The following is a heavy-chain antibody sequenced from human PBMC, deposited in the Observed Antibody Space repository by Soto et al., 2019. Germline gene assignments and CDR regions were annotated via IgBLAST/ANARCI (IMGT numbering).Heavy chain of an antibody. CDR1: GFTFSSYA. J-gene: IGHJ6*03. Sequence: GGSLRLSCAASGFTFSSYAMSWVRQAPGKGLEWVSAISGSGGSTYYADSVKGRFTISRDNSKNTLYLQMNSLRAKDTAVYYCAKTVREWCSGGSCYGYYYYYMDVWGKGTTVTVSS. V-gene: IGHV3-23*01. CDR3: AKTVREWCSGGSCYGYYYYYMDV. CDR2: ISGSGGST. D-gene: IGHD2-15*01.